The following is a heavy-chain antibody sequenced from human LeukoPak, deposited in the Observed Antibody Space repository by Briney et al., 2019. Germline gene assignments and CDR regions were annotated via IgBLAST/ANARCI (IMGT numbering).Heavy chain of an antibody. CDR2: IYATGNT. J-gene: IGHJ5*02. CDR1: GGSMRSDSSF. CDR3: ARELGSDYGGYSP. V-gene: IGHV4-61*02. D-gene: IGHD4-23*01. Sequence: SQTLSLTCSVSGGSMRSDSSFWRWIRQPAGKGLEWIGRIYATGNTNYNPSLERRVTISVDTSKNQFSLELTSVTAADTAVYYCARELGSDYGGYSPWGQGTLVTVSS.